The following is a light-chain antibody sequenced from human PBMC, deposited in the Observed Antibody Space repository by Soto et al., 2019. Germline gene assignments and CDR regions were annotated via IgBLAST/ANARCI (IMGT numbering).Light chain of an antibody. Sequence: DVVMTQSPLSLPVTLGQPASISCRSSQTLVHSDGNTYLNWFQQRPGQSPRRLIFDISNRDSVVPDRFSGSGSGTDFTLKISRVEAEDVGLYYCMQHSHWPHTFGQGTKLEIK. CDR3: MQHSHWPHT. J-gene: IGKJ2*01. CDR2: DIS. V-gene: IGKV2-30*02. CDR1: QTLVHSDGNTY.